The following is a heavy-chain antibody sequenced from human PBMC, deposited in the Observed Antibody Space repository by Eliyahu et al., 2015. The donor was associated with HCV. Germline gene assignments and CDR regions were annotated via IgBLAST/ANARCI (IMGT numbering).Heavy chain of an antibody. CDR3: ASGGGGIAVTGTGGWFDP. Sequence: QVQLQESGPGLVKPSETLSLTCTVSGXSITTYYWXWIRQPPGKGXEWIGYIHYSGSTNYNPSLKSRVTISVDTSKNQFSLNLTSVTAADTAMYYCASGGGGIAVTGTGGWFDPWGQGTQVTVSS. D-gene: IGHD6-19*01. J-gene: IGHJ5*02. V-gene: IGHV4-59*01. CDR1: GXSITTYY. CDR2: IHYSGST.